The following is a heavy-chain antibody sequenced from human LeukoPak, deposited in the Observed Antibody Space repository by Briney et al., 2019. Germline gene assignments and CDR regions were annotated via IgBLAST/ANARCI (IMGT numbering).Heavy chain of an antibody. CDR2: FDPEDGET. J-gene: IGHJ4*02. D-gene: IGHD1-26*01. CDR3: ATPRIVGATDYFDY. V-gene: IGHV1-24*01. CDR1: GYTLTELS. Sequence: GASVKVSCEVSGYTLTELSMHWVRQAPGKGLEWMGGFDPEDGETIYAQKFQGRVTMTEDTSTDTAYMELSSLRSEDTAVYYCATPRIVGATDYFDYWGQGTLVTVSS.